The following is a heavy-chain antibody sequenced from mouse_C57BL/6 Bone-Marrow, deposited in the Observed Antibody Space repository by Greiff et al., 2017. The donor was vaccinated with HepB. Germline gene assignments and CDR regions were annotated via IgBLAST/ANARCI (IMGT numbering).Heavy chain of an antibody. CDR3: ARSGYSNYGWYFDY. D-gene: IGHD2-5*01. J-gene: IGHJ2*01. Sequence: QVQLQQSGAELARPGASVKLSCKASGYTFTSYGISWVKQRTGQGLEWIGEIYPRSGNTYYNEKFKGKATLTADKSSSTAYMELRSLTSEDSAVYFCARSGYSNYGWYFDYWGQGTTLTVSS. CDR2: IYPRSGNT. CDR1: GYTFTSYG. V-gene: IGHV1-81*01.